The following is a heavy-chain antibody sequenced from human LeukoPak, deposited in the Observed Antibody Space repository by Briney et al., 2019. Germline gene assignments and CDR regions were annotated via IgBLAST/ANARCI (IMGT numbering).Heavy chain of an antibody. J-gene: IGHJ5*02. V-gene: IGHV3-7*04. CDR3: ARAVASNWFDP. CDR2: IEHDGGET. CDR1: GFTFSDYY. Sequence: PGGSLRLSCTTSGFTFSDYYMSWIRQAPGKGLEWVANIEHDGGETQYVDSVKGRFTISRDNSKKSLYLQMNSLRAEDTGVYYCARAVASNWFDPWGQGALVTVSS. D-gene: IGHD2-15*01.